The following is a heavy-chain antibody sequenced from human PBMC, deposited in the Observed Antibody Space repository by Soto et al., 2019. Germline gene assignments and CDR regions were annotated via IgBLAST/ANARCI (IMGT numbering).Heavy chain of an antibody. J-gene: IGHJ5*02. CDR2: ISAYNGNT. CDR3: ARDSVGIVAGLLFDP. Sequence: GASVKVSCKASGYTFTSYGISWVRQAPGQGLEWMGWISAYNGNTNYAQKLQGRVTMTTDTSTSTAYMELRSLRSDDTAVYYCARDSVGIVAGLLFDPWGQGTVGTVSS. V-gene: IGHV1-18*04. D-gene: IGHD3-22*01. CDR1: GYTFTSYG.